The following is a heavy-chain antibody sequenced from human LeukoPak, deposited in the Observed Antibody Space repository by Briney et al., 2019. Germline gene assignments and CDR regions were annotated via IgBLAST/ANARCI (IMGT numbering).Heavy chain of an antibody. V-gene: IGHV1-69*05. CDR2: IIAIFGTA. CDR1: GGTFSSYA. D-gene: IGHD6-13*01. J-gene: IGHJ4*02. CDR3: AIWGQQLAFDY. Sequence: ASVKVSCKASGGTFSSYAISWVRQAPGQGLEWMGGIIAIFGTANYAQKFQGRVTITTDESTSTAYMELSSLRSEDTAVYYCAIWGQQLAFDYWGQGTLVTVSS.